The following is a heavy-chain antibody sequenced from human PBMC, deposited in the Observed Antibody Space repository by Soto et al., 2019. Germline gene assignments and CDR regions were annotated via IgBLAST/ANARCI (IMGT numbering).Heavy chain of an antibody. D-gene: IGHD1-1*01. J-gene: IGHJ6*03. CDR3: ARGSWDDVSGHYYMDV. Sequence: QVQLQQSGPGLVKPSQTLSLTCDISGASVSSNSAGWNWIRQTPSRGLEWLGRTYYRSKWYNAVSVKSRVSVNPDTAKNQFSLQLNSVTPEDTAVYYCARGSWDDVSGHYYMDVWGKGTTVTVSS. CDR1: GASVSSNSAG. V-gene: IGHV6-1*01. CDR2: TYYRSKWY.